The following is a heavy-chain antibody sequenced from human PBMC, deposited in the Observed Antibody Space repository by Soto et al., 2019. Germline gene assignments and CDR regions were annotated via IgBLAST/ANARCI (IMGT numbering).Heavy chain of an antibody. Sequence: ASVKVSCKASGYTFTSYGISWVRQAPGQGLEWMGWISAYNGNTNYAQKLQGRVTMTTDTSTSTAYMELRSLRSDDTAVYYCATDFFLGSGYYCVPAPGYWGQGTLVTVSS. V-gene: IGHV1-18*01. D-gene: IGHD3-22*01. J-gene: IGHJ4*02. CDR3: ATDFFLGSGYYCVPAPGY. CDR1: GYTFTSYG. CDR2: ISAYNGNT.